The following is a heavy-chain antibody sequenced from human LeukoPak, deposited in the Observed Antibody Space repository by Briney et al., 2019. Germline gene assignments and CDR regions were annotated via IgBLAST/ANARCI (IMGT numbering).Heavy chain of an antibody. CDR1: GGSFSGYY. Sequence: SETLSFTCAVYGGSFSGYYWSWIRQPPGKGLEWIGEINHSGSTNYNPSLKSRVTISVDTSKNQFSLKLSSVTAADTAVYYCARERYDFWSGYYGMDVWGQGTTVTVSS. V-gene: IGHV4-34*01. CDR2: INHSGST. D-gene: IGHD3-3*01. J-gene: IGHJ6*02. CDR3: ARERYDFWSGYYGMDV.